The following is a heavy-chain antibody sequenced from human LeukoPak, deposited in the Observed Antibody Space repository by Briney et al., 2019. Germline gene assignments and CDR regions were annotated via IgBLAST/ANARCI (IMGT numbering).Heavy chain of an antibody. CDR1: GGSISTYY. Sequence: SETLSLTCTVSGGSISTYYWSWIRQPPGKGLEWIGYIFHSGSTNHNPSLKSRVTISVDTSKNQFSLKLSSVTAADTAVYYCARDPGYSSSWFYFQHWGQGTLVTVSS. V-gene: IGHV4-59*12. D-gene: IGHD6-13*01. CDR3: ARDPGYSSSWFYFQH. CDR2: IFHSGST. J-gene: IGHJ1*01.